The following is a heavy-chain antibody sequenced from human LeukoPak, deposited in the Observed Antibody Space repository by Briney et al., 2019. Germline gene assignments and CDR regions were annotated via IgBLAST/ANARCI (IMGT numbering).Heavy chain of an antibody. CDR1: GGSISSGSYY. D-gene: IGHD2-2*01. CDR2: IYTSGST. J-gene: IGHJ4*02. CDR3: AREEDIVVVPAAGYGYYFDY. V-gene: IGHV4-61*02. Sequence: SQTLSLTCTVSGGSISSGSYYWSWIRQPAGKGLEWIGRIYTSGSTNYNPSLKSRVTISVDTSKNQFSLKLSSVTAADTAVYYCAREEDIVVVPAAGYGYYFDYWGQGTLVTVSS.